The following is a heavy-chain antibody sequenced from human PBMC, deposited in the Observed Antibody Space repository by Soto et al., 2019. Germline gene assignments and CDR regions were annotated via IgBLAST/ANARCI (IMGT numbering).Heavy chain of an antibody. CDR3: ARDLTYYDFWSGSRPYGMDV. CDR1: GGSISSSSYY. J-gene: IGHJ6*02. Sequence: PSETLSLTCTVSGGSISSSSYYWGWIRQPPGKGLEWIGSIYYSGSTYYNPSLKSRVTISVDTSKNQFSLKLSSVTAADTAVYYCARDLTYYDFWSGSRPYGMDVWGQGTTVTAP. D-gene: IGHD3-3*01. CDR2: IYYSGST. V-gene: IGHV4-39*01.